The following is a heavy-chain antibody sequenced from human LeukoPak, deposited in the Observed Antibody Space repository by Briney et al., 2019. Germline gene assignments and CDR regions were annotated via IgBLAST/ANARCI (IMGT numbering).Heavy chain of an antibody. J-gene: IGHJ4*02. D-gene: IGHD4-17*01. CDR2: ISGSGGTT. Sequence: PGGSLRLSCAASGFIFSSYAMSWVRQAPGKGLTWVSGISGSGGTTYYADSVKGRFTISRDNSKNTLYLQMNSLRAEDTAVYYCAKELVYGDYPNWGQGTLVTVSS. CDR1: GFIFSSYA. V-gene: IGHV3-23*01. CDR3: AKELVYGDYPN.